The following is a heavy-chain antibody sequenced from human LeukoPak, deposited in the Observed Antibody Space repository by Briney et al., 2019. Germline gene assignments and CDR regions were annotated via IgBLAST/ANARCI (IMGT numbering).Heavy chain of an antibody. D-gene: IGHD3-3*01. CDR3: VNYDFWSGSQGWGAFDI. J-gene: IGHJ3*02. Sequence: WMGGIIPIFGTANYAQKFQGRVTITTDESTSTAYMELSSLRSEDTAVYYCVNYDFWSGSQGWGAFDIWGQGTMVTGSS. V-gene: IGHV1-69*05. CDR2: IIPIFGTA.